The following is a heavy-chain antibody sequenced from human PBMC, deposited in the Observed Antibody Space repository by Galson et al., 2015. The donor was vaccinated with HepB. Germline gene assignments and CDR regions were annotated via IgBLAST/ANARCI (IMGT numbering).Heavy chain of an antibody. CDR2: LNPNNGDT. Sequence: SVKVSCKASGYSLTAYFMHWVRQAPGQGLEWMGRLNPNNGDTNYAQKFQGRVTMTRDTSISTAYLEVTSLRYDDTAVYFCARATYGDTGIDLWGQGTLVTVSS. V-gene: IGHV1-2*06. CDR1: GYSLTAYF. J-gene: IGHJ5*02. D-gene: IGHD2-8*01. CDR3: ARATYGDTGIDL.